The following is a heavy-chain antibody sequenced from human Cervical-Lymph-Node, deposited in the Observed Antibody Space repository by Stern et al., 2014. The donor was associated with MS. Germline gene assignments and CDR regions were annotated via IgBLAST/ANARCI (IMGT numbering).Heavy chain of an antibody. D-gene: IGHD4-17*01. J-gene: IGHJ4*02. Sequence: VQLVQSGAEVKKPGESLKISCKGSGYSFTANWIAWVRQMPGKGLEWMGLLYPGDSDTRYSPSFQGQVPISADKSISTAYLQWSSLKASDTAMYYCARDYGDYAFDYWGQGTLVTVSS. CDR2: LYPGDSDT. CDR3: ARDYGDYAFDY. V-gene: IGHV5-51*01. CDR1: GYSFTANW.